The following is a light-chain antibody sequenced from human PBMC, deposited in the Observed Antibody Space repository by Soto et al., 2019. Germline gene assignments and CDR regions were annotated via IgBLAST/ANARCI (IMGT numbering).Light chain of an antibody. CDR2: AAS. V-gene: IGKV1-39*01. CDR1: QSISSW. Sequence: DIQMTQSPSTLSGSVGDRVTMTCLASQSISSWLAWYQQKPGKAPKLLIYAASTLQSGVPSRFSGSGSGTDFTLTISSLQPEDFATYYCQQSYSTPPTFGQGTKVDIK. CDR3: QQSYSTPPT. J-gene: IGKJ1*01.